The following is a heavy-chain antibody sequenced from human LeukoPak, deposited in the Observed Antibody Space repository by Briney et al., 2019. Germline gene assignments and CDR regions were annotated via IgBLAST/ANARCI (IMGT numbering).Heavy chain of an antibody. Sequence: PSVTLSLTCTVSGVSISSYYWSWLRQPPGKGLEWIGYIYYSGSTNYNPSLKSRVTISVDTSKNQFSLKLSSVTAADTAVYYCARHTGGWGSFDYWGQGTLVTVSS. CDR1: GVSISSYY. J-gene: IGHJ4*02. D-gene: IGHD7-27*01. V-gene: IGHV4-59*08. CDR2: IYYSGST. CDR3: ARHTGGWGSFDY.